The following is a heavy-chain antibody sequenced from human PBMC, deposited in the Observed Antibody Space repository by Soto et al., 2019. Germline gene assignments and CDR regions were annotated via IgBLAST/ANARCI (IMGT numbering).Heavy chain of an antibody. CDR1: GGSISSGGYY. Sequence: SETLSLTCTVSGGSISSGGYYWSWIRQHPGKGLEWIGYIYYSGSTYYNPSLKSRVTISVDTSKNQFSLKLSSVTAADTAVYYCARMGSSSWHYYYYGMDVWGQGTTVTVS. CDR2: IYYSGST. J-gene: IGHJ6*02. V-gene: IGHV4-31*03. D-gene: IGHD6-13*01. CDR3: ARMGSSSWHYYYYGMDV.